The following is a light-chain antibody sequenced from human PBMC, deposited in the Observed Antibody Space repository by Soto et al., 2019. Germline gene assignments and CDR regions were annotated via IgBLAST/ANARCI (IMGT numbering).Light chain of an antibody. CDR1: NTDVGGFNF. CDR2: DVD. Sequence: QSALTQPASVSGSPGQSITISCTGTNTDVGGFNFVSWYQQRPGKVPKLLIYDVDDRPSGVSNRFSGSRSANTASLTISGLQAEDESDYYCSSYTRRSTVMFGGGTKLTVL. V-gene: IGLV2-14*01. J-gene: IGLJ3*02. CDR3: SSYTRRSTVM.